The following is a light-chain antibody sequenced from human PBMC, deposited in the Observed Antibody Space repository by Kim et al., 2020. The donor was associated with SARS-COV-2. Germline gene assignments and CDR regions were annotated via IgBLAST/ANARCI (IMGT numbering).Light chain of an antibody. J-gene: IGKJ2*01. V-gene: IGKV3-20*01. CDR1: QSVSSSY. CDR3: QQYGNSPIT. CDR2: GAS. Sequence: EIVLTQSPGTLSLSPGERATLSCRASQSVSSSYLAWYQQKPGQAPRLLIYGASSRATGIPDRFSGSGSGTDFTLTISRLEPEDFVVYYCQQYGNSPITFGQGTKLEI.